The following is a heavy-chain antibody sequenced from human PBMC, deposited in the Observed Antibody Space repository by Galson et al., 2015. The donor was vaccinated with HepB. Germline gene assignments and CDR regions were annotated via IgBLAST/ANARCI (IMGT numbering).Heavy chain of an antibody. V-gene: IGHV3-7*05. J-gene: IGHJ3*02. CDR3: ARQYCSSTTCYTDAFDI. CDR2: IKQDGSQK. CDR1: GFTFSSYR. Sequence: SLRLSCAASGFTFSSYRMTWVRQAPGKGLEWVANIKQDGSQKYYVDSVKGRFTISRENAKNSLYLQMNSLKAEDTAVYSCARQYCSSTTCYTDAFDIWGQGTMVTVSS. D-gene: IGHD2-2*02.